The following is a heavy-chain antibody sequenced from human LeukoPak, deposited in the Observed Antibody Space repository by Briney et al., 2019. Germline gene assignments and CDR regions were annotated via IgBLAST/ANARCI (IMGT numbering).Heavy chain of an antibody. CDR1: GFTFSSYG. J-gene: IGHJ4*02. V-gene: IGHV3-30*03. CDR2: ISYDGSNK. D-gene: IGHD3-22*01. CDR3: ARSANYFDTSGQDY. Sequence: PGRSLRLSCAASGFTFSSYGMHWVRQAPGKGLEWVAVISYDGSNKYYADSVKGRFTISRDKAKSTLYLQMNSLRVEDTAVYYCARSANYFDTSGQDYWGQGTLVTVSS.